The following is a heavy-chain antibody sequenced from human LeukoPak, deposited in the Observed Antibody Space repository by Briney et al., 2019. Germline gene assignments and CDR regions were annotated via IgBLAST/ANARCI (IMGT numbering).Heavy chain of an antibody. CDR2: ISSSSSYI. Sequence: GGSVRLSCAASGYTFNSYCMNWVRQAPGKGLEWVSYISSSSSYIYYADSVKGRFTISRDNAKNSLYLEMNSLRAEDTDVYDCARDPEGSHYGMDVWGKGTTVTVSS. J-gene: IGHJ6*04. CDR3: ARDPEGSHYGMDV. CDR1: GYTFNSYC. V-gene: IGHV3-21*05.